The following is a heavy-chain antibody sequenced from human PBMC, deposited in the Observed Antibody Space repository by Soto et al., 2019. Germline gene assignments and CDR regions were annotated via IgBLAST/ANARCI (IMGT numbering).Heavy chain of an antibody. V-gene: IGHV5-51*01. CDR3: ARQGAVVPAANYYYGMDV. J-gene: IGHJ6*02. Sequence: PGESLKISCKGSGYSFTSYWIGWVRQMPGKGLEWMGIIYPGDSDTRYSPSFQGQVTISADKSISTACLQWSSLKASDTAMYYCARQGAVVPAANYYYGMDVWGQGTTVTVSS. D-gene: IGHD2-2*01. CDR1: GYSFTSYW. CDR2: IYPGDSDT.